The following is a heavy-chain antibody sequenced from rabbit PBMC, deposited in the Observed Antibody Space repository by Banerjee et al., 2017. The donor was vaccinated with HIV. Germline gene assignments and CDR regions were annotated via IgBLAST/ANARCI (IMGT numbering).Heavy chain of an antibody. Sequence: QSLEESGGGLVKPEGSLTLTCKASGFDLSNYYYICWVRQAPGKGLEWIACIYTSSGTTYYASWAKGRFTISKTSSTTVTLQMTSLTAADTATYFCARAYVHSGFSYNLWGPGTLVTVS. CDR1: GFDLSNYYY. V-gene: IGHV1S40*01. CDR3: ARAYVHSGFSYNL. D-gene: IGHD1-1*01. CDR2: IYTSSGTT. J-gene: IGHJ4*01.